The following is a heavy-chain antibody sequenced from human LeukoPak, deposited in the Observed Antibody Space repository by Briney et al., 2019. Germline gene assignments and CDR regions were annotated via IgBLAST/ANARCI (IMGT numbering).Heavy chain of an antibody. CDR3: ARDGDTSGHYSLFDY. CDR2: VSDSGGVT. Sequence: GGSLRLSCAASGFTFSSYAMSWVRQAPGKGLEWVSFVSDSGGVTYYADSVQGRFTISRDSSRNTLYLQMNSLRAEDTAIYYCARDGDTSGHYSLFDYWGQGTLVTVSS. CDR1: GFTFSSYA. J-gene: IGHJ4*02. D-gene: IGHD3-22*01. V-gene: IGHV3-23*01.